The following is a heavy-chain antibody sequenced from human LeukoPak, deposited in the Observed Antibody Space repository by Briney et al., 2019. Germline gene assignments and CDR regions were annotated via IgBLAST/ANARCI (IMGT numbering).Heavy chain of an antibody. CDR1: GFTFSSYA. Sequence: GRSLRLSCAASGFTFSSYAMHWVRQAPGKGLEWVAVISYDGSNKYYADSVKGRFTISRDNSKNTLYLQMNSLRAEDTAVYYCAKDGVAGTVWGYYGMDVWGQGTTVTVSS. CDR2: ISYDGSNK. V-gene: IGHV3-30-3*01. D-gene: IGHD6-19*01. J-gene: IGHJ6*02. CDR3: AKDGVAGTVWGYYGMDV.